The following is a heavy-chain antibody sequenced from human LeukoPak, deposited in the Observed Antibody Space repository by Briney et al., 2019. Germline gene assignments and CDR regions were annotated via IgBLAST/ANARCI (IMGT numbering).Heavy chain of an antibody. CDR3: AKDGSWGDYYFYFYMDV. Sequence: GGSLRLSCAASGSAFTFGNFGMSWVRQAPGKGLEWLSGISGSGYYTYYPDSVKGRFTISRDNSKNTLYIQMNSLRAEDTAVYYCAKDGSWGDYYFYFYMDVWVKGTTVTVSS. V-gene: IGHV3-23*01. J-gene: IGHJ6*03. CDR1: GSAFTFGNFG. D-gene: IGHD3-16*01. CDR2: ISGSGYYT.